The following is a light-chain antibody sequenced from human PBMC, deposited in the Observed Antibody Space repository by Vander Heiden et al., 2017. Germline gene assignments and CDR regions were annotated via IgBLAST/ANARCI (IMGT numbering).Light chain of an antibody. CDR1: SSDVGGYNY. V-gene: IGLV2-14*01. CDR2: EVS. CDR3: SSYTSSSTLEV. Sequence: QSALTQPASVSGSPGQSITISCTGTSSDVGGYNYVSWYQQHPGKDPNIMMYEVSNRPSGVSNRFSGSKSGNTASLTISGLQAEDEADYYCSSYTSSSTLEVFGTGTKVTVL. J-gene: IGLJ1*01.